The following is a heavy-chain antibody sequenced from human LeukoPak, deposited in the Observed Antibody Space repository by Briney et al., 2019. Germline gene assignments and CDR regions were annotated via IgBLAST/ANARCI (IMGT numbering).Heavy chain of an antibody. CDR3: HREAPGYYFDY. CDR1: GGSISSSSYY. Sequence: SETLSLTCTVSGGSISSSSYYWGWIRQPPGKGLEWIGSIYYSGSTYYNPSLKSRVTISVDTSKNQFSLKLSSVTAADAAVYYCHREAPGYYFDYWGQGTLVTVSS. D-gene: IGHD1-14*01. J-gene: IGHJ4*02. CDR2: IYYSGST. V-gene: IGHV4-39*07.